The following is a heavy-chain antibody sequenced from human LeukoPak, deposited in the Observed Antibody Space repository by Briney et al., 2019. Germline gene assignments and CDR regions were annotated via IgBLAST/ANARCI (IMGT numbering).Heavy chain of an antibody. CDR1: GGSISTYY. CDR3: ARPCSSTYPWYFDL. J-gene: IGHJ2*01. Sequence: SETLSLTCTVSGGSISTYYWSWIRQPPGKELEWTGYIYYSGSTNYNPSLKSRVTTSLDTSKNQFSLKLSSVTAADTAVYYCARPCSSTYPWYFDLWGRGTLVTVSS. CDR2: IYYSGST. V-gene: IGHV4-59*08. D-gene: IGHD2-2*01.